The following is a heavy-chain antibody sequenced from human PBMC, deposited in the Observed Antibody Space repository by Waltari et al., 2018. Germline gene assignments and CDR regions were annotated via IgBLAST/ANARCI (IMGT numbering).Heavy chain of an antibody. J-gene: IGHJ6*02. V-gene: IGHV4-59*11. CDR1: GGSISRHY. Sequence: QVQLQESGPGLVKPSETLSLTCTVSGGSISRHYWSWIRQPPGKGLEWIGYIYYSGSTNYHPSLKSRVTISVDTSKNQFSLKLSSVTAADTAVYYCTRELGVGDYGMDVWGQGTTVTVSS. D-gene: IGHD3-16*01. CDR2: IYYSGST. CDR3: TRELGVGDYGMDV.